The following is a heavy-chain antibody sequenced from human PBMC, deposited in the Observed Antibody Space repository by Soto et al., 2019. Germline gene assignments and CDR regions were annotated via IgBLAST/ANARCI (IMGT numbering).Heavy chain of an antibody. J-gene: IGHJ4*02. CDR1: GFSFSSYA. D-gene: IGHD3-10*01. V-gene: IGHV3-30-3*01. Sequence: GGSLRLSCAASGFSFSSYAMHWVRQAPGKGLEWVAVISYDGSNKYYADSMKGRFTISRDNSKNTLYLQMNSLRAEDTAVYYCARDLWFGELTDYWGQGTLVTVSS. CDR2: ISYDGSNK. CDR3: ARDLWFGELTDY.